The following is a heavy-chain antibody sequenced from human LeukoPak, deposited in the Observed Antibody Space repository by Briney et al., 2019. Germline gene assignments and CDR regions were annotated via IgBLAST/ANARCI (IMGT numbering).Heavy chain of an antibody. CDR3: ARALNVLPFDI. CDR1: GYTFTSYA. V-gene: IGHV1-3*01. Sequence: GASVKVSCKASGYTFTSYAMRLVRQAPGQRLEWMGWINAGNGNTKYSQKFQGRVTITRDTSASTAYMELSRLRSDDTAVYYCARALNVLPFDIWGQGTMVTVSS. J-gene: IGHJ3*02. D-gene: IGHD3-16*01. CDR2: INAGNGNT.